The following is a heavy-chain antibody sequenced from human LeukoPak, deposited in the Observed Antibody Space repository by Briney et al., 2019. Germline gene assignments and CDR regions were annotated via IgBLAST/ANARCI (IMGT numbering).Heavy chain of an antibody. V-gene: IGHV1-3*01. J-gene: IGHJ3*02. CDR1: GYTFTNYN. CDR3: ESSLGAFDI. CDR2: INAGNGNT. Sequence: ASVKVSCKASGYTFTNYNIHWVRQAPGQRLEWMGWINAGNGNTKYSQKFQGRVTITADESTSTAYMELSSLRSEDTAVYYCESSLGAFDIWGQGTMVTVSS. D-gene: IGHD3-16*01.